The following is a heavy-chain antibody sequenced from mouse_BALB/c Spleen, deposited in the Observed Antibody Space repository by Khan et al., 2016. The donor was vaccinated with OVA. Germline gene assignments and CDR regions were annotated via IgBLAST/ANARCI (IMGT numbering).Heavy chain of an antibody. CDR2: IDPDTGDT. CDR1: GFNIKHYY. Sequence: VQLKQSGAELVRSGASVKLSCTVSGFNIKHYYIHWVKQRPEQGLEWIGWIDPDTGDTEYAPKFQGKAAMTADTSSNTAYLHLSSLTSEDTAVYYCTSGYGYSMDYWGQGTSVTVSS. V-gene: IGHV14-4*02. D-gene: IGHD2-2*01. J-gene: IGHJ4*01. CDR3: TSGYGYSMDY.